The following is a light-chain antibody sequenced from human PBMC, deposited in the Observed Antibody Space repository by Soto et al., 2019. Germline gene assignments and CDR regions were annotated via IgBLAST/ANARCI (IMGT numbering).Light chain of an antibody. Sequence: EIVLTQSPATLSLSPGERAALSCRASKSVNSYLAWYQQKPGQAPRLLIYDASNRATGIPARFSGSGSGTDFTLTISSLEPEDFAVYYCQQRSKWPSTFGQGTKVDIK. J-gene: IGKJ1*01. CDR3: QQRSKWPST. CDR1: KSVNSY. CDR2: DAS. V-gene: IGKV3-11*01.